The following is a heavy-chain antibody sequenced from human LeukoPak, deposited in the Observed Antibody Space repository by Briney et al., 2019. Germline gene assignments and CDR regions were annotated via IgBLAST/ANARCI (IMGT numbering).Heavy chain of an antibody. Sequence: GGSLRLSCAASGFTFSGSAMHWVRQASGKGLEWVGRIRSKANSYATAYAASVKGRFTISRDDSKNTAYLQMNSLKTEDTAVYYCTRHSGYDFYGNREFDYWGQGTLVTVSS. CDR1: GFTFSGSA. V-gene: IGHV3-73*01. CDR2: IRSKANSYAT. D-gene: IGHD5-12*01. J-gene: IGHJ4*02. CDR3: TRHSGYDFYGNREFDY.